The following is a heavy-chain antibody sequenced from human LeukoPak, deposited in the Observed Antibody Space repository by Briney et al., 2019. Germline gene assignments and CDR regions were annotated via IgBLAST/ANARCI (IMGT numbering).Heavy chain of an antibody. CDR2: IWYDGSNK. D-gene: IGHD3-10*01. Sequence: GGSLRLSCAASGFTFSSYAMHWVRQAPGQGLEWEAVIWYDGSNKYYGESVKGRFTISRDDSKNTLYLHMNSLRAEDTAMYYCTRDLESYFYGSGKMGYWGQGTLVTVSS. CDR1: GFTFSSYA. J-gene: IGHJ4*02. CDR3: TRDLESYFYGSGKMGY. V-gene: IGHV3-33*01.